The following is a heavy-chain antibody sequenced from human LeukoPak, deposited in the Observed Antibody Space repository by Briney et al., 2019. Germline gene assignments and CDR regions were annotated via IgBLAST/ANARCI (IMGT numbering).Heavy chain of an antibody. J-gene: IGHJ4*02. V-gene: IGHV4-59*01. Sequence: SETLSLTCTVSGGSISSYYWSWIRQPPGEGLEWIGYIYYSGSTNYNPSLKSRVTISVDTSKNQFSLKLSSVTAADTAVYYCARGDAYEPRPFDYWGQGTLVTVSS. CDR1: GGSISSYY. CDR2: IYYSGST. CDR3: ARGDAYEPRPFDY. D-gene: IGHD3-22*01.